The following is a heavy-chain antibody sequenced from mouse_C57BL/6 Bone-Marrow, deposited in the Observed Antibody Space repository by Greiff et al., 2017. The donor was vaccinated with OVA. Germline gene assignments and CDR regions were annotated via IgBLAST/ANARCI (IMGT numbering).Heavy chain of an antibody. Sequence: EVKLQESGTVLARPGASVKMSCKTSGYTFTSYWMHWVKQRPGQGLEWIGAIYPGNSDTSYNQKFKGKAKLTAVTSASTAYMELSSLTNEDSAVYYCTRGNYYGSSRGPYAMDYWGQGTSVTVSS. J-gene: IGHJ4*01. CDR3: TRGNYYGSSRGPYAMDY. D-gene: IGHD1-1*01. V-gene: IGHV1-5*01. CDR2: IYPGNSDT. CDR1: GYTFTSYW.